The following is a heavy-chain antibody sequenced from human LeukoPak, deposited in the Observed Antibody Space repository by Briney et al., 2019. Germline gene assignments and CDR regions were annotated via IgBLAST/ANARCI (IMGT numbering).Heavy chain of an antibody. Sequence: PGGSLRLSCAASGFTFSSYAMHWVRQAPGKGLEWVAVISYDGSNKCYADSVKGRFTISRDNSKNTLYLQMNSLRAEDTAVYYCAREQLEYYYDSSGPNFDYWGQGTLVTVSS. J-gene: IGHJ4*02. CDR1: GFTFSSYA. D-gene: IGHD3-22*01. CDR3: AREQLEYYYDSSGPNFDY. CDR2: ISYDGSNK. V-gene: IGHV3-30*04.